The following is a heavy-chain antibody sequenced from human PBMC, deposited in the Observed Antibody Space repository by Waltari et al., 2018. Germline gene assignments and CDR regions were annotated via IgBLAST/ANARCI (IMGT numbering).Heavy chain of an antibody. CDR2: IKSKANNYAT. CDR3: TSDTSRWDDYYHDY. CDR1: GFVFSVSA. Sequence: EVQLVESGGALVQPGGSLKLACAASGFVFSVSALHGVRQASGKGLEWVGRIKSKANNYATTYGASVKGRFTISRDDSHSTVYLQMNSLRTEDTAVYFCTSDTSRWDDYYHDYWGQGTLVTVSS. D-gene: IGHD1-1*01. J-gene: IGHJ4*02. V-gene: IGHV3-73*01.